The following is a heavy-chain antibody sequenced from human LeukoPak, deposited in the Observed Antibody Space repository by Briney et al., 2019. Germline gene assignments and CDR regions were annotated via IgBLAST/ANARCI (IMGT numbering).Heavy chain of an antibody. J-gene: IGHJ4*02. CDR1: GFTFSSYA. Sequence: AGGSLRLSCAASGFTFSSYAMHWVRQAPGKGLEWVAVISYDGSNKYYADSVKGRFTISRDNSKNTLYLQMNSLRAEGTAVYYCARVFLGYQLLSYFGYWGQGTLVTVSS. V-gene: IGHV3-30*01. CDR3: ARVFLGYQLLSYFGY. D-gene: IGHD2-2*01. CDR2: ISYDGSNK.